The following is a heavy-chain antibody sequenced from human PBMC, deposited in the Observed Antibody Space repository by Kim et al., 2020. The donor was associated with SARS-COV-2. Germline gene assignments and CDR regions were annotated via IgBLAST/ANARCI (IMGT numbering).Heavy chain of an antibody. Sequence: STYYNSSLKSRVTISVDTSKNQFSLNLSSVTAADTAVYYCASGPLYHGTWWGQGTLVTVSS. V-gene: IGHV4-39*01. CDR3: ASGPLYHGTW. J-gene: IGHJ4*02. CDR2: ST. D-gene: IGHD3-3*01.